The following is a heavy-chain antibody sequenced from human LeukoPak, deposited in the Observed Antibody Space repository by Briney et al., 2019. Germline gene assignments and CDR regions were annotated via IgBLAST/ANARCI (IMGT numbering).Heavy chain of an antibody. V-gene: IGHV3-21*01. Sequence: GGSLRLSCAASGFTFSSYSMNWVRQAPGKGLEWVSSISSSSSYIYYADSVKGRFTISRDNAKNSLYLQMNSLRAEDTAVYYCAISTYYDFWSGYSPDYWGQGTLVTVSS. CDR1: GFTFSSYS. D-gene: IGHD3-3*01. J-gene: IGHJ4*02. CDR3: AISTYYDFWSGYSPDY. CDR2: ISSSSSYI.